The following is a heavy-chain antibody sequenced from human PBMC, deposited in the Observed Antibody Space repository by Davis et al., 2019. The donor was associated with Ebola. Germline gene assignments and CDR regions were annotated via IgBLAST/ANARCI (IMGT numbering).Heavy chain of an antibody. CDR1: GYTFTAYF. CDR3: ARAVPATQNLDY. Sequence: AASVKVSCKASGYTFTAYFIHWVRRAPGEGLEWMGWINPNTGGTNSAQKFQGRVTMTRATSMTTAYMELNSLRSDDTAVYYCARAVPATQNLDYWGQGTTVTVSS. CDR2: INPNTGGT. D-gene: IGHD2-15*01. J-gene: IGHJ4*03. V-gene: IGHV1-2*02.